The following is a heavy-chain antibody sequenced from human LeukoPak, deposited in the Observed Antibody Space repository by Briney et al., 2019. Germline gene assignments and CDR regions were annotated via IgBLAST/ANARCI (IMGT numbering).Heavy chain of an antibody. CDR2: ISYDGSNK. CDR3: AKDSRVWYDSSGYYPDY. D-gene: IGHD3-22*01. V-gene: IGHV3-30*18. CDR1: GFTFSSYG. Sequence: GRSLRLSCAASGFTFSSYGMHWVRQAPGKGLEWVAVISYDGSNKYYADSVKGRFTISRDNSKNTLYLQMNSLRAEDTAVYYCAKDSRVWYDSSGYYPDYWGQGTLVTVSS. J-gene: IGHJ4*02.